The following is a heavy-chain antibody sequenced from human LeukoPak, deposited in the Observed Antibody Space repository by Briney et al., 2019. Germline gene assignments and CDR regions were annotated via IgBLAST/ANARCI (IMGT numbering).Heavy chain of an antibody. CDR2: ISSSSSTI. V-gene: IGHV3-48*01. CDR1: GFTFSSYS. CDR3: ARGAGGSYHYWYFDF. D-gene: IGHD1-26*01. Sequence: GGSLRLSCAASGFTFSSYSMNWVRQAPGKGLEWVSYISSSSSTIYYADSVKGRFTISRYNAKNSLYLQMNSLRAEDTAVYYCARGAGGSYHYWYFDFWGRGTLVTVSS. J-gene: IGHJ2*01.